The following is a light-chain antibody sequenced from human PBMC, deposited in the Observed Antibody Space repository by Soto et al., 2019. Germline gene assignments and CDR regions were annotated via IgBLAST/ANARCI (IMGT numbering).Light chain of an antibody. J-gene: IGKJ1*01. CDR2: NAS. CDR3: HHCDTSWP. CDR1: RNIERW. Sequence: DIQMTQSLSTRSASVGDRVTITCRSSRNIERWLAWYQQKPGKPPKLLILNASTLGSGFPSRFSGSGSGTAFTLTISGLQPDDFATYYCHHCDTSWPFGQGTKVDIK. V-gene: IGKV1-5*01.